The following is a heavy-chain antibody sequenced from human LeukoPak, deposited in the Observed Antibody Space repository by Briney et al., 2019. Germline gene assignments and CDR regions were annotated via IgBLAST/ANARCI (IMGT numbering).Heavy chain of an antibody. Sequence: GGSLRLSCEASGFTFRDHWMHWVRQVPGKGLVWVSRINSDESSTAYADSVKGRFTISRDNARNTLYLQMNSLRVEDTAIYYCARDRAESNWTNHTLFDSWGQGTPVTVSS. V-gene: IGHV3-74*01. CDR2: INSDESST. CDR3: ARDRAESNWTNHTLFDS. D-gene: IGHD1/OR15-1a*01. CDR1: GFTFRDHW. J-gene: IGHJ4*02.